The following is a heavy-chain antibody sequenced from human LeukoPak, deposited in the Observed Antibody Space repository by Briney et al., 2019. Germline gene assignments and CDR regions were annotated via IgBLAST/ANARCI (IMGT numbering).Heavy chain of an antibody. Sequence: SETLSLTCTVTGGSISSYYWSWIRQPPGKGLECIGYIYNSGSTNYNPSLKSRVSISVDTSKNQFSLKLSSVTAADTAVYYCARSAIDAFDIWGQGTMVTVSS. D-gene: IGHD6-25*01. J-gene: IGHJ3*02. CDR3: ARSAIDAFDI. V-gene: IGHV4-59*08. CDR1: GGSISSYY. CDR2: IYNSGST.